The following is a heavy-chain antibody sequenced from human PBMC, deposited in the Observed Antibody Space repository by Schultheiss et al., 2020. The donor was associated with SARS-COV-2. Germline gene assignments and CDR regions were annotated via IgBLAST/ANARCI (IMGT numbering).Heavy chain of an antibody. CDR2: IYSGGST. V-gene: IGHV3-53*05. J-gene: IGHJ6*02. CDR3: ARGGDPRYYYYGMDV. CDR1: GFTVSSNY. Sequence: GESLKISCAASGFTVSSNYMSWVRQAPGKGLEWVSVIYSGGSTYYADSVKGRFTISRDNSRNFLYQQMNSLRAEDTAVYYCARGGDPRYYYYGMDVWGQGTTVTVSS. D-gene: IGHD2-21*02.